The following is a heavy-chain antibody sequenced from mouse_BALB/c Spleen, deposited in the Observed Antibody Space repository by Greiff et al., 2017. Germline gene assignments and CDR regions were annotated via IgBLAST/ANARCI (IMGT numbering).Heavy chain of an antibody. J-gene: IGHJ4*01. CDR1: GYTFTSYW. Sequence: VQLQQSGAELAKPGASVKMSCKASGYTFTSYWMHWVKQRPGQGLEWIGYINPSTGYTEYNQKFKDKATLTADKSSSTAYMQLSSLTSEDSAVYYCASGGDYDRGYYYAMDYWGQGTSVTVSS. D-gene: IGHD2-4*01. V-gene: IGHV1-7*01. CDR3: ASGGDYDRGYYYAMDY. CDR2: INPSTGYT.